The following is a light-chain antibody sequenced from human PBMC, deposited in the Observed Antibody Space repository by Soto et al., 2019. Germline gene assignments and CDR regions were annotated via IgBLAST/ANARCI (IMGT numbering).Light chain of an antibody. J-gene: IGLJ3*02. V-gene: IGLV2-23*01. CDR2: EGT. CDR3: CSYAGNTTWV. CDR1: SYDLGSYTL. Sequence: QAVVTQPASVSGSPGQSITISCTGTSYDLGSYTLVSWYQQHPGKAPRLKIYEGTKRPSGVSDRFSGSKSGNTASLTISGLQADGEADYYCCSYAGNTTWVFGGGTKVTVL.